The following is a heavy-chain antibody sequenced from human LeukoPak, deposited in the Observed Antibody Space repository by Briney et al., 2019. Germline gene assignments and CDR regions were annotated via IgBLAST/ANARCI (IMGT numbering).Heavy chain of an antibody. J-gene: IGHJ4*02. CDR2: INPSCGST. V-gene: IGHV1-46*01. D-gene: IGHD2-15*01. Sequence: ASVKVSCKSSGYTFTSDYMHWVRQAPGQGLDWMGIINPSCGSTSYAQKFQGRVTMTRDMSTTTVYMELSSLRSEDTAVYYCARDKAVVAATGCDYWGQGTLVTVSS. CDR1: GYTFTSDY. CDR3: ARDKAVVAATGCDY.